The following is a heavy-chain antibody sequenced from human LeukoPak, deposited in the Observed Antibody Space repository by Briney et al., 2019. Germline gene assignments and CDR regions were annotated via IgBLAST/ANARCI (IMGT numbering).Heavy chain of an antibody. D-gene: IGHD2-2*01. Sequence: ASVKVSCKASGYTFTSYGISWVRQAPGQGLEWMGWISAYNGNTNYAQKLQGRVTMTTDTSTSTDYMELRRLRSDDTAVYYCAREVPHVPAALWGQGTTVTVSS. CDR1: GYTFTSYG. CDR2: ISAYNGNT. CDR3: AREVPHVPAAL. J-gene: IGHJ6*02. V-gene: IGHV1-18*01.